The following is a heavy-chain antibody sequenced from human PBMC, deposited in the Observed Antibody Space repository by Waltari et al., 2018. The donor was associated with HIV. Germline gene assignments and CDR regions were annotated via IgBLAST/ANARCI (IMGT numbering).Heavy chain of an antibody. Sequence: EVQLLDSGGGWVQPGGSLRLSCSASGFTFGSFAMSWVRQAPGKGPEWVSGTSASGGTTYYADSVKGRFTISRDNSKNTLYLQMNRLRADDTAVYYCAKAPLRRSSVGGEGPSHFEYWGQGTLVTVSS. CDR2: TSASGGTT. V-gene: IGHV3-23*01. D-gene: IGHD3-10*01. CDR1: GFTFGSFA. J-gene: IGHJ4*02. CDR3: AKAPLRRSSVGGEGPSHFEY.